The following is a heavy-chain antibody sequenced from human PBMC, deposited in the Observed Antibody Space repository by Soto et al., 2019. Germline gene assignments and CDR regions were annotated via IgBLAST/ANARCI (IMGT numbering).Heavy chain of an antibody. CDR3: ARDLWVEPELYYYGMDV. D-gene: IGHD1-1*01. Sequence: QVQLQESGPGLVRPSQTLSLTCTVSGDSISSADYYWSWIRQTPGKGLEWIGHIFYSGTTYYNPSLKSRLTISVDTSKNPFSLRLTSVTAADTAVYYCARDLWVEPELYYYGMDVWGQGTTVTVSS. CDR1: GDSISSADYY. J-gene: IGHJ6*02. V-gene: IGHV4-30-4*01. CDR2: IFYSGTT.